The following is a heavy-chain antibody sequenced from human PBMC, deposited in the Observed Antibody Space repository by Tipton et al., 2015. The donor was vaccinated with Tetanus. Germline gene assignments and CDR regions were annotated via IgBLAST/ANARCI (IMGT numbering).Heavy chain of an antibody. CDR2: IYYSGST. V-gene: IGHV4-39*01. J-gene: IGHJ4*02. CDR1: GGSISSSSYY. Sequence: TLSLTCTVSGGSISSSSYYWGWIRQPPGKGLEWIGSIYYSGSTYYNPSLKSRVTISVDTSKNQFSLKLSSVTAADTAVYYCARTTPSSYDSSVNDYWGQGTLVTVSS. CDR3: ARTTPSSYDSSVNDY. D-gene: IGHD3-22*01.